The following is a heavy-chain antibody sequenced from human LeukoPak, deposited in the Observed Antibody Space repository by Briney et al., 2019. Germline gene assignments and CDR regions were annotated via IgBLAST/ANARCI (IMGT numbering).Heavy chain of an antibody. V-gene: IGHV3-30*04. CDR3: ARDSLGYCSGGSCYPSIYGDLDY. Sequence: PGGSLRLSCAASGFTFSSYAMHWVRQAPGKGLEWVAVISYDGSNKYYADSVKGRFTISRDNSKNTLYLQMNSLRAEDTAVYYCARDSLGYCSGGSCYPSIYGDLDYWGQGTLVTVSS. D-gene: IGHD2-15*01. J-gene: IGHJ4*02. CDR2: ISYDGSNK. CDR1: GFTFSSYA.